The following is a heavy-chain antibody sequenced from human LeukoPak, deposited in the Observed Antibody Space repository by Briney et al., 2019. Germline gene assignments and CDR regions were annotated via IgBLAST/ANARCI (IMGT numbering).Heavy chain of an antibody. D-gene: IGHD6-6*01. V-gene: IGHV3-66*02. J-gene: IGHJ5*02. Sequence: GGSLRLSCAASGFTVSSNYMSWVRQAPGKGLEWVSVIFGGGTTYYADSVKGRFTISRDNSKNTLYLQMNSLRGEDTAVYYCAREARYNWFDPWGQGTLVTVSS. CDR1: GFTVSSNY. CDR3: AREARYNWFDP. CDR2: IFGGGTT.